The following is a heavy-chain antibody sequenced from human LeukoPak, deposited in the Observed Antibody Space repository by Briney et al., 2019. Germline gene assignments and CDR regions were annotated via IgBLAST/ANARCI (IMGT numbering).Heavy chain of an antibody. CDR2: IYYTGST. CDR3: ARLVHCSGGSCYSAGGRDWFDP. J-gene: IGHJ5*02. CDR1: GGSISSSSYY. D-gene: IGHD2-15*01. Sequence: PSETLSLTCTVSGGSISSSSYYWGWIRQPPGKGLESIGSIYYTGSTYYNPSLKSRVTISVDTSKNQFSLKLSSVTAADTAVYYCARLVHCSGGSCYSAGGRDWFDPWGQGTLVTVSS. V-gene: IGHV4-39*01.